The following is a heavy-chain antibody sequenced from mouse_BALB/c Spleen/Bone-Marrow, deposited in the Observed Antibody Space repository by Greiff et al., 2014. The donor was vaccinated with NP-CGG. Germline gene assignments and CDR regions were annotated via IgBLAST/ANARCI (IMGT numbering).Heavy chain of an antibody. J-gene: IGHJ4*01. CDR2: IYPGDGDT. Sequence: VKLQESGPEPVKPGASVKISCKASGYAFSNSWMNWVKQRPGQGLEWIGRIYPGDGDTNYNGKFKGKATLTADKSSSTAYMQLSSLTSVDSAVYFCARSAYYGTNYGAMDYWGQGTSVTVSS. V-gene: IGHV1-82*01. D-gene: IGHD1-1*01. CDR3: ARSAYYGTNYGAMDY. CDR1: GYAFSNSW.